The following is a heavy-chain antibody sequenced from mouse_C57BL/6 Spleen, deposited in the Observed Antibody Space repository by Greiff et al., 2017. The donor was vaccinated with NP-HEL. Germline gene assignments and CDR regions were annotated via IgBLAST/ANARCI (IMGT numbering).Heavy chain of an antibody. CDR3: ARDYSKGYAMDY. J-gene: IGHJ4*01. D-gene: IGHD2-5*01. V-gene: IGHV1-80*01. CDR1: GYAFSSYW. CDR2: IYPGDGDT. Sequence: QVQLQQSGAELVKPGASVKISCKASGYAFSSYWMNWVKQWPGKGLEWIGQIYPGDGDTNYNGKFKGKATLTADKSSSTAYMQLSSLTSEVSAVYFCARDYSKGYAMDYWGQGTSVTVSS.